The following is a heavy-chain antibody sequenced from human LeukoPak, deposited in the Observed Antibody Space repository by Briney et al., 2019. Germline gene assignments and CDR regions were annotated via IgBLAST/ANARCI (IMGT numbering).Heavy chain of an antibody. CDR1: GGSISSSDYY. V-gene: IGHV4-39*07. CDR2: IYYSGST. D-gene: IGHD3-3*01. Sequence: SETLSLTCTVSGGSISSSDYYWGWIRQPPGKGQEWIGSIYYSGSTYYSPSLKSRVTISVDTSKNQFSLKVSSVTAADSAVYYCARDPDTAIYYYYAMDVWGQGTTVTVSS. CDR3: ARDPDTAIYYYYAMDV. J-gene: IGHJ6*02.